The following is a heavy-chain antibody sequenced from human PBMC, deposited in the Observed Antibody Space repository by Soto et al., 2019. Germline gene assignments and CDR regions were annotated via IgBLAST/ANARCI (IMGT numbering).Heavy chain of an antibody. J-gene: IGHJ4*02. CDR2: IYYTGST. V-gene: IGHV4-61*01. CDR3: ARRVGATPPIN. CDR1: GSSVSSASYH. D-gene: IGHD1-26*01. Sequence: ETLSLTCTVSGSSVSSASYHWVWIRQPPGKGLQWIGSIYYTGSTNYNPSLKSRVTISVDTSKNQFSLKLNSVTAADTAVYYCARRVGATPPINWGQGTLVTVSS.